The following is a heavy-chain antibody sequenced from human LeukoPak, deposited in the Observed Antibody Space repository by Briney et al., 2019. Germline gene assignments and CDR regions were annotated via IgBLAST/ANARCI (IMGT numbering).Heavy chain of an antibody. J-gene: IGHJ4*02. V-gene: IGHV3-23*01. CDR2: ISSSGEYT. D-gene: IGHD3-22*01. Sequence: PGGSLRLSCAASGFTFRIYAMSWVRQAPGKGLEWVSSISSSGEYTYYEDSVKGRFTISRDNSKNTLYLQMNSLRAEDTAIYYCAKDRPNYHESDGHYYRRDGDYWGQGTLVTVSS. CDR1: GFTFRIYA. CDR3: AKDRPNYHESDGHYYRRDGDY.